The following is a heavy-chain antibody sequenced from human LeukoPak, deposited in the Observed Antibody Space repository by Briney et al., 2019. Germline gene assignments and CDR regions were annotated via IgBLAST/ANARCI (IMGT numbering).Heavy chain of an antibody. V-gene: IGHV3-30*18. CDR1: GFTFSSYG. CDR2: ISYDGSNK. CDR3: AKDLLIVVVPSNYYYGMDV. J-gene: IGHJ6*02. Sequence: TGGSLRLSCAASGFTFSSYGMHWVRQAPGKGLEWVAVISYDGSNKYYADSVKGRFAISRDNSKNTLYLQMNSLRAEDTAVYYCAKDLLIVVVPSNYYYGMDVWGQGTTVTVSS. D-gene: IGHD2-2*01.